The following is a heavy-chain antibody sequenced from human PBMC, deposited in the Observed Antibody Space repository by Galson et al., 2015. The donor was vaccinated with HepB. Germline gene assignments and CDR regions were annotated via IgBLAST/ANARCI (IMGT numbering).Heavy chain of an antibody. CDR3: ARGYDSLAAY. J-gene: IGHJ4*02. CDR2: INSDGRST. D-gene: IGHD3-22*01. V-gene: IGHV3-74*01. CDR1: GFTFSNYW. Sequence: SLRLSCAASGFTFSNYWMHWVRQAPGKGLVWVSRINSDGRSTNYADSVRGRCTISRDNAESTLYLQMNSLRVEDTAVYYCARGYDSLAAYWGQGTLVTVSS.